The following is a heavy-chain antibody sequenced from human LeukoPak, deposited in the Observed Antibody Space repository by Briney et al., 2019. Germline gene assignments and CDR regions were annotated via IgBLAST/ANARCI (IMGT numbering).Heavy chain of an antibody. V-gene: IGHV1-18*01. CDR2: ISAYNGNT. J-gene: IGHJ4*02. D-gene: IGHD4-17*01. CDR1: GYTFTSYR. CDR3: ARITHRDGDHLDY. Sequence: ASVKVSCKASGYTFTSYRISWVRQAPGQGLEWMGWISAYNGNTNYVQNFQGRVTMTTDTSTSTAYMELRSLRSADTAVLYCARITHRDGDHLDYWGQGTLVTVSS.